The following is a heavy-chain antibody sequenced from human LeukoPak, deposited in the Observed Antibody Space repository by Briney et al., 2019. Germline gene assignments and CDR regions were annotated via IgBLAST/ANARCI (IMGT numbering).Heavy chain of an antibody. CDR3: AREDYYDSSGYYGPLVFDY. CDR2: INPNSGGT. CDR1: GYTFTSYY. D-gene: IGHD3-22*01. V-gene: IGHV1-2*02. J-gene: IGHJ4*02. Sequence: ASVKVSCKASGYTFTSYYMHWVRQAPGQGLEWMGWINPNSGGTNYAQKFQGRVTMTRDTSISTAYMELSRLRSDDTAVYYCAREDYYDSSGYYGPLVFDYWGQGTLVTVSS.